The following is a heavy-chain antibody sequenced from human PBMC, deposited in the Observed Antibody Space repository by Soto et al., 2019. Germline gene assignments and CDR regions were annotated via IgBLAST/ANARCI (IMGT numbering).Heavy chain of an antibody. CDR1: GFTFSSYT. Sequence: EVQLWESGGGLVQPGGSLRLSCAASGFTFSSYTMSWVRQAPGKGLEWVSTISSSYSTYYADSVKGRFTISRDNSKNTLCLQMNSLRAEDTAIYYCAKWDYWGQGTLVTVS. V-gene: IGHV3-23*01. J-gene: IGHJ4*02. CDR3: AKWDY. CDR2: ISSSYST.